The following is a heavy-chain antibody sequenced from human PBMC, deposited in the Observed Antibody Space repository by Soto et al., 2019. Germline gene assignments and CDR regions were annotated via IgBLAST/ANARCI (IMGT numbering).Heavy chain of an antibody. V-gene: IGHV3-23*01. CDR2: ISGSGGST. CDR3: AKLRGGPYYYYGMDV. J-gene: IGHJ6*02. Sequence: GGSLRLSCAASGFTFSSYAMSWVRQAPGKGLEWVSAISGSGGSTYYADSVKGRFTISRDNSKNTLYLQMNSLRAEDTAVYYCAKLRGGPYYYYGMDVWGHGTTVTVSS. CDR1: GFTFSSYA. D-gene: IGHD3-10*01.